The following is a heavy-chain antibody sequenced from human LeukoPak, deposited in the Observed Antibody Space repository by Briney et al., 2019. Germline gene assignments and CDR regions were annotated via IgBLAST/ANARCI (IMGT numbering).Heavy chain of an antibody. CDR1: GGTFSSYA. V-gene: IGHV1-69*04. D-gene: IGHD4-17*01. CDR2: IIPILGIA. J-gene: IGHJ4*02. Sequence: GASVKVSCKASGGTFSSYAISWVRQAPGQGLEWMGRIIPILGIANYAQKFQGRVTITADKTTSTAYMELSSLRSEDTAVYYCARDHPTYGGHTQFDYWGQGTLVTVSS. CDR3: ARDHPTYGGHTQFDY.